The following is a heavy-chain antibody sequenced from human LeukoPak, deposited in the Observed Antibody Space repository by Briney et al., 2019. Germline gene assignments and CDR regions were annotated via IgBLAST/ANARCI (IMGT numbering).Heavy chain of an antibody. CDR2: INHSGST. Sequence: PSETLSLTCAVYGGSFSGYYWSWIRQPPGKGLEWIGEINHSGSTNYNPSLKSRVTISVDTSKNQFSLKLSSVTAADTAVYYCARLEYDFWSGYYRSGRWFDPWGQGTLVTVSS. CDR1: GGSFSGYY. V-gene: IGHV4-34*01. CDR3: ARLEYDFWSGYYRSGRWFDP. J-gene: IGHJ5*02. D-gene: IGHD3-3*01.